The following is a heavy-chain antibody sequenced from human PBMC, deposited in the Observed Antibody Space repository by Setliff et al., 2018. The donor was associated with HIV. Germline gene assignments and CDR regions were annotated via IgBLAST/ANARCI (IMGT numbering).Heavy chain of an antibody. Sequence: PSETLSLTCTVSGGSTSIYYWSWIRQPPGKGLEWSGYIYHSGSTNYNPSLKSRVTISVDRSKNHFSLNVTSVTAADTAGYYCARHLAEADRYRFSRVHGALKYWGQGTLVTVSS. D-gene: IGHD3-16*02. CDR2: IYHSGST. J-gene: IGHJ4*02. V-gene: IGHV4-59*08. CDR1: GGSTSIYY. CDR3: ARHLAEADRYRFSRVHGALKY.